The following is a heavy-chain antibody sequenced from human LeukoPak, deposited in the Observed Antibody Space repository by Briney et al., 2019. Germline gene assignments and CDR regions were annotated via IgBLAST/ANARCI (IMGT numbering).Heavy chain of an antibody. CDR1: GGSISSYY. CDR2: IYYSGST. V-gene: IGHV4-59*12. CDR3: AREYTLYRSGWFLDY. J-gene: IGHJ4*02. D-gene: IGHD6-19*01. Sequence: PSETLSLTCTVSGGSISSYYWSWIRQPPGKGLEWIGYIYYSGSTNYNPSLKSRATISIDTSKNRFSLNLSSVTAADTAVYYCAREYTLYRSGWFLDYWGQGTLVTVSS.